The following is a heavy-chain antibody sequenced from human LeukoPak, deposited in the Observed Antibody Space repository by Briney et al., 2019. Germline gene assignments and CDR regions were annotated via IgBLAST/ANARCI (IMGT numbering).Heavy chain of an antibody. CDR3: ARQRPPCQYNCNDGGSLDY. D-gene: IGHD1-1*01. V-gene: IGHV4-34*12. Sequence: SETLSLTCAVYARSFTVYYWGWIRHPPGKGREWVGETIHSGSTNSNPSLKSRVTISVDTSKNQCSLKLSSVTAADTAVYYCARQRPPCQYNCNDGGSLDYWGQGTLVTVSS. CDR1: ARSFTVYY. CDR2: TIHSGST. J-gene: IGHJ4*02.